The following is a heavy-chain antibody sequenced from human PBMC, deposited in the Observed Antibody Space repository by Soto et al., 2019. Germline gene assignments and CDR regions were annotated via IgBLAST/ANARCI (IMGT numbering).Heavy chain of an antibody. Sequence: QVQLVQSGAEVKKPGASVKVSCRTSGYTFTNVGISWVRQPPGQVLERMGWISAYNGNTSYGQKFKGSVTMTTETPTSTAYLELRALRSEDTAVYFGAGGGTPMDYWGQGTLVTVSS. CDR1: GYTFTNVG. J-gene: IGHJ4*02. V-gene: IGHV1-18*01. CDR2: ISAYNGNT. CDR3: AGGGTPMDY. D-gene: IGHD3-16*01.